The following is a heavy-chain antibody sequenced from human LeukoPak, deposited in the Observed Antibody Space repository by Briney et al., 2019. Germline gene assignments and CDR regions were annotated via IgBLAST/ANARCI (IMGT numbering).Heavy chain of an antibody. CDR2: IYYSGST. CDR1: GGSISSYY. J-gene: IGHJ4*02. Sequence: SETLSLTCTVSGGSISSYYWSWIRQPPGKGLEWIGYIYYSGSTNYNPSLKSRVTISVDTSKNQFSPKLSSVTAADTAVYYCARGGDTAFDYWGQGTLVTVSS. D-gene: IGHD5-18*01. CDR3: ARGGDTAFDY. V-gene: IGHV4-59*12.